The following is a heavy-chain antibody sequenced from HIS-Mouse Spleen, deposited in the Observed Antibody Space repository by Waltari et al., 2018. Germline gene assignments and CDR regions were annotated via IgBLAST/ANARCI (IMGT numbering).Heavy chain of an antibody. J-gene: IGHJ2*01. D-gene: IGHD6-13*01. CDR1: GCSISSSSYY. V-gene: IGHV4-39*07. CDR3: AREIPYSSSWYDWYFDL. CDR2: IYYIGGT. Sequence: QLQLQESGPGLVKPSETLSLTCTVSGCSISSSSYYWGWIRQPPGKGLGWIGSIYYIGGTYSNPSLKSRVTISVDTSKNQFSLKLSSVTAADTAVYYCAREIPYSSSWYDWYFDLWGRGTLVTVSS.